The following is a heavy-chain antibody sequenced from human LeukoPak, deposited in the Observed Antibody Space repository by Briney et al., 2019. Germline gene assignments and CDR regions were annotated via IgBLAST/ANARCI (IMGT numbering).Heavy chain of an antibody. Sequence: SETLSLTCTVSGGSISSGDYYWSWIRQPPGKGLEWIGYIYYSGSTNYNPSLKSRVTISVDTSKNQFSLKLSSVTAADTAVYYCARHLSSSSWYEFYFDYWGQGTLVTVSS. CDR2: IYYSGST. CDR1: GGSISSGDYY. CDR3: ARHLSSSSWYEFYFDY. D-gene: IGHD6-13*01. J-gene: IGHJ4*02. V-gene: IGHV4-61*08.